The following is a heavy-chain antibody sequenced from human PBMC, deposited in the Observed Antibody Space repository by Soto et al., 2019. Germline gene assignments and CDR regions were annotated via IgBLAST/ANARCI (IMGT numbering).Heavy chain of an antibody. CDR1: GFTFSSYA. CDR2: ISSNGGST. V-gene: IGHV3-64*01. J-gene: IGHJ6*04. D-gene: IGHD2-2*01. CDR3: ARGGRYCSSTSCYLDV. Sequence: PGGSLRLSCAASGFTFSSYAMHWVRQAPGKGLEYVSAISSNGGSTYYANSVKGRFTISRDNSKNTLYLQMGSLRAEDMAVYYCARGGRYCSSTSCYLDVWGKGTTVTVSS.